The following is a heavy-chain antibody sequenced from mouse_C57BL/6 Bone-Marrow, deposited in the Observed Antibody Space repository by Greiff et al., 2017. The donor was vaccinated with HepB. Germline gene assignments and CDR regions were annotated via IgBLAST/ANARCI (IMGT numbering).Heavy chain of an antibody. CDR2: IDPENGDT. CDR1: GFNIKDDY. CDR3: TRGVVATRAWFAY. D-gene: IGHD1-1*01. Sequence: VQLQQSGAELVRPGASVKLSCTASGFNIKDDYMHWVKQRPEQGLEWIGWIDPENGDTEYASKFQGKATITADTSSNTAYLQLSSLTSEDTAVYYCTRGVVATRAWFAYWGQGTLVTVSA. V-gene: IGHV14-4*01. J-gene: IGHJ3*01.